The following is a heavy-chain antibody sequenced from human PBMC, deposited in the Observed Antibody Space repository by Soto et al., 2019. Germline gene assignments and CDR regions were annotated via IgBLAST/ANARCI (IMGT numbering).Heavy chain of an antibody. D-gene: IGHD6-13*01. Sequence: ASVKVSCKASGYTFTGYYIHWVRQAPGQGLEWMGWINPSNGSTKYAQKFQGRVTMTRDTSASTAYMELSSLRSEDTAVYYCARDRQQLNWYDPWGQGTLVTVSS. CDR1: GYTFTGYY. J-gene: IGHJ5*02. CDR3: ARDRQQLNWYDP. V-gene: IGHV1-2*02. CDR2: INPSNGST.